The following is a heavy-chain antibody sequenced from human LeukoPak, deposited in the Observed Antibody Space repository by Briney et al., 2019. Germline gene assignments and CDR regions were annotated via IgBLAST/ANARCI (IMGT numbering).Heavy chain of an antibody. J-gene: IGHJ6*02. CDR1: GYTLTELS. Sequence: ASVKVSCKVSGYTLTELSMHCVRQAPGKGLEWMGWISAYNGNTNYAQKLQGRVTMTTDTSTSTAYMELRSLRSDDTAVYYCARDHYDILTGYSGYYGMDVWGQGTTVTVSS. CDR2: ISAYNGNT. CDR3: ARDHYDILTGYSGYYGMDV. D-gene: IGHD3-9*01. V-gene: IGHV1-18*01.